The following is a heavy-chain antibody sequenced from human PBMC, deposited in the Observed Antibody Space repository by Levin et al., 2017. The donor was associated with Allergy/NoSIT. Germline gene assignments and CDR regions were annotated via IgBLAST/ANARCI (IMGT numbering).Heavy chain of an antibody. D-gene: IGHD3-10*01. CDR3: ARAHAFGFGELSVGGMDV. J-gene: IGHJ6*02. CDR2: ISSSSSYT. Sequence: GGSLRLSCAASGFTFSDYYVTWIRQAPGKGLEWVSYISSSSSYTNYADSVKGRFTISRDSAKKSVYLQMNSLRAEDTAVYYCARAHAFGFGELSVGGMDVWGQGTTVTVSS. V-gene: IGHV3-11*05. CDR1: GFTFSDYY.